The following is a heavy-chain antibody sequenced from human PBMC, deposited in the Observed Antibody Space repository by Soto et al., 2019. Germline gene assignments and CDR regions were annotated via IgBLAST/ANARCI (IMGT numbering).Heavy chain of an antibody. V-gene: IGHV4-59*01. Sequence: SETLSLTCTVSGDSIKNYYWNWIRQSPGKGLEWIGYIYYSGGTNYNPSLKSRVTISVDTSKNQISLKLKSVTAADTAVYYCARMESFGSLNWFDPWGQGTLVTVSS. D-gene: IGHD5-18*01. CDR2: IYYSGGT. J-gene: IGHJ5*02. CDR3: ARMESFGSLNWFDP. CDR1: GDSIKNYY.